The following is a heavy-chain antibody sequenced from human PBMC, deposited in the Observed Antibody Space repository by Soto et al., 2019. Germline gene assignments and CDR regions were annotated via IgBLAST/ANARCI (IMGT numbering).Heavy chain of an antibody. CDR2: IYYSGST. J-gene: IGHJ4*02. Sequence: QLQLQESGPGLVKPSETLSLTCTVSGGSISSSSYYWGWIRQPPGKGLEWIGSIYYSGSTYYNPSLKSRVTISVDTSKNQFSLKLSSVTAADTAVYYCARQGKQSSSWRKPKTTWPDYWGQGTLVTVSS. V-gene: IGHV4-39*01. CDR3: ARQGKQSSSWRKPKTTWPDY. CDR1: GGSISSSSYY. D-gene: IGHD6-13*01.